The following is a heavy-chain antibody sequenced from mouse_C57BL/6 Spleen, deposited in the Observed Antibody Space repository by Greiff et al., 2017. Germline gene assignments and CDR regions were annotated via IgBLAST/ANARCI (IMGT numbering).Heavy chain of an antibody. V-gene: IGHV1-82*01. J-gene: IGHJ1*03. CDR1: GYAFSSSW. Sequence: QVQLQQSGPELVKPGASVKISCKASGYAFSSSWMNWVKQRPGKGLEWIGRIYPGDGDTNYNGKFKGKDTLTADKSSSTAYMQLSSLTSEDSAVYFCARCVYYGSSYWYFDVWGTGTAVTVSS. CDR2: IYPGDGDT. D-gene: IGHD1-1*01. CDR3: ARCVYYGSSYWYFDV.